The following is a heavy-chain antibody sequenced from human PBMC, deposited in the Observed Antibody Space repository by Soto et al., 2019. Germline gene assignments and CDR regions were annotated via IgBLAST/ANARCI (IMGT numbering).Heavy chain of an antibody. D-gene: IGHD6-13*01. J-gene: IGHJ4*02. V-gene: IGHV2-5*02. CDR2: IYWDDDK. Sequence: QITLKESGPPLVKPTQTLTLTCTFSGFSLSTSGVGVGWIRQPPGKALEWLALIYWDDDKRYSPSLKSRLTLTKDAPKNQGDLTSTNMDPLDTATYYCAHSPAGRYSRSWQFDYWGQGTLGTGSS. CDR1: GFSLSTSGVG. CDR3: AHSPAGRYSRSWQFDY.